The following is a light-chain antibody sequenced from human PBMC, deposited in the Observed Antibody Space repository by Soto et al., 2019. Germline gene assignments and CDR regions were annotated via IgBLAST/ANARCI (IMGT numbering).Light chain of an antibody. J-gene: IGKJ1*01. CDR2: DAS. V-gene: IGKV3-15*01. CDR1: QRVSRN. CDR3: QQYNNWPPWT. Sequence: EIVMTQSPATLSVSPGERATLSCRASQRVSRNLAWYQQKPGQAPRLLIYDASTRATGIPDRFSGSGSETEFILTISSLQSEDYAIYYCQQYNNWPPWTFGQGTKVDIK.